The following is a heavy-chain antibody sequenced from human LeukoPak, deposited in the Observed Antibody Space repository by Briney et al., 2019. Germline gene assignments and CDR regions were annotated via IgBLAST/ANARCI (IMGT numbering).Heavy chain of an antibody. J-gene: IGHJ5*02. V-gene: IGHV1-46*01. D-gene: IGHD3-16*02. CDR3: ARDNSVGDIAWWFDP. Sequence: ASVKVSCKASGGTFTSHYMRWVRQAPGQGLEWMGLINPSGSSTLYAQKFQGRVTMTRDMSTTTDYMELSSLRSEDTAVYYCARDNSVGDIAWWFDPWGQGTLVTVSS. CDR2: INPSGSST. CDR1: GGTFTSHY.